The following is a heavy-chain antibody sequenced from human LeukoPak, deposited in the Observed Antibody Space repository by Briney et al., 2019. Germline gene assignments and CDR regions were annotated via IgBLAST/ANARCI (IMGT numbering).Heavy chain of an antibody. D-gene: IGHD2-15*01. Sequence: SETLSLTCAVYGGSFSGYYWSWIRQPPGKGLEWIGEINHSGSTNYNPSLKSRVTIPVDTSKNQFSLKLSSVTAADTAVYYCARGGGSCLDPWGQGTLVTASS. J-gene: IGHJ5*02. CDR2: INHSGST. CDR1: GGSFSGYY. V-gene: IGHV4-34*01. CDR3: ARGGGSCLDP.